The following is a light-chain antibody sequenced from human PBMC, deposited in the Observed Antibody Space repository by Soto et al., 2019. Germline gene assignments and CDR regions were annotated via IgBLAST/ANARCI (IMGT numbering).Light chain of an antibody. CDR3: QQSYSTPRT. CDR1: QTISSF. J-gene: IGKJ1*01. V-gene: IGKV1-39*01. Sequence: DIQMTQSPSSLSASVGDRVTITCRASQTISSFLNWYQQKPEKAPKLLIYAASNLRSGVPSRFSGSGSGTEFTLTISSLQPEDFATYYCQQSYSTPRTFGQGTKVEIK. CDR2: AAS.